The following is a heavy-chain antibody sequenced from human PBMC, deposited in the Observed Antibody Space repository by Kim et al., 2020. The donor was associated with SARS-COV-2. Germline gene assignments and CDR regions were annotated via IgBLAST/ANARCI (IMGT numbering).Heavy chain of an antibody. CDR1: GGSFSGYY. CDR2: INHSGST. J-gene: IGHJ6*02. CDR3: ARDGLVIDYYYGMDV. V-gene: IGHV4-34*01. D-gene: IGHD2-21*01. Sequence: SETLSLTCAVYGGSFSGYYWSWIRQPPGKGLEWIGEINHSGSTNYNPSLKSRVTISVDTSKNQFSLKLSSVTAADTAVYYCARDGLVIDYYYGMDVWGQGTTVTVSS.